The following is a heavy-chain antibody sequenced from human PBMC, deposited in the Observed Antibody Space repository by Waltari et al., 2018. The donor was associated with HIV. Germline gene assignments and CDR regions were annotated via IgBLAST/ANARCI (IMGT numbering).Heavy chain of an antibody. CDR1: GGSFSGYY. J-gene: IGHJ6*02. Sequence: QVQLQQWGAGLLKPSETLSLTCAVYGGSFSGYYWSWIRQPPGKGLEWIGEITHSGSTNYNPSLKSRVTISVDTAKNQFSLKLSSVTAADTAVYYCAREGGYAVTTSYYYYYGMDVWGQGTTVTVSS. D-gene: IGHD4-17*01. CDR3: AREGGYAVTTSYYYYYGMDV. CDR2: ITHSGST. V-gene: IGHV4-34*01.